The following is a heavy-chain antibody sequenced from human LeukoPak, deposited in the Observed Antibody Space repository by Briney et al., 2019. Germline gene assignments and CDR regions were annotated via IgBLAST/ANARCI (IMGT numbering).Heavy chain of an antibody. V-gene: IGHV1-18*01. CDR2: INTDEDET. CDR1: GYSFGSYG. J-gene: IGHJ3*02. D-gene: IGHD1-26*01. CDR3: ARSLAATSGFDI. Sequence: ASVKVSCKASGYSFGSYGIAWLRQAPGQGFEWLGWINTDEDETAYSDKFQGRVSMTTDTPTTTATMELRGLASDDTAVYYCARSLAATSGFDIWGQGTWVTVS.